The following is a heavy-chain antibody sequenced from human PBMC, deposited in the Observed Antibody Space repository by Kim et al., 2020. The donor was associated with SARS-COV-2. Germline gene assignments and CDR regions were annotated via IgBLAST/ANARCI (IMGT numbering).Heavy chain of an antibody. V-gene: IGHV3-15*01. CDR2: IKSKTDGGTT. D-gene: IGHD3-9*01. Sequence: GGSRLSCAASGFTFSNAWMSWVRQAPGKGLEWVGRIKSKTDGGTTDYAAPVKGRFTISRDDSKNTLYLQMNSLKTEDTAVYYCTTLLRYFDWLAVKYYYYGMDVWGQGTTVTVSS. J-gene: IGHJ6*02. CDR1: GFTFSNAW. CDR3: TTLLRYFDWLAVKYYYYGMDV.